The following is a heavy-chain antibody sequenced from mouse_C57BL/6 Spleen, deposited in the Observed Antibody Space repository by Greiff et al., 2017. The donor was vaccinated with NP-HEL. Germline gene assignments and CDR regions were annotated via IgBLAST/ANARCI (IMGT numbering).Heavy chain of an antibody. CDR2: IHPNSGST. Sequence: QVQLQQPGAELVKPGASVKLSCKASGYTFTSYWMHWVKQRPGQGLEWIGMIHPNSGSTNYNEKFKSKATLTVDKSSSTAYMQLSSLTSEDSAVYYCAREEGVYYDLAMDYWGQGTSVTVSS. D-gene: IGHD2-4*01. J-gene: IGHJ4*01. CDR1: GYTFTSYW. CDR3: AREEGVYYDLAMDY. V-gene: IGHV1-64*01.